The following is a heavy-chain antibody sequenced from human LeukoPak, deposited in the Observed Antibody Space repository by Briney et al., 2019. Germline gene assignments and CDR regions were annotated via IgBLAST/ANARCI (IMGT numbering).Heavy chain of an antibody. D-gene: IGHD3-10*01. CDR3: ARSQFDGSGSYQSRWFDP. J-gene: IGHJ5*02. CDR1: GSSISSGDYS. CDR2: IYYSRST. Sequence: PSETLSLTCAVSGSSISSGDYSWNWIRQPPGEGLEWIGNIYYSRSTYYNPSLKSRVNLSVDTSKNQFSLKLTSVTAADTAVYYCARSQFDGSGSYQSRWFDPWGQGTLVTVSS. V-gene: IGHV4-30-4*07.